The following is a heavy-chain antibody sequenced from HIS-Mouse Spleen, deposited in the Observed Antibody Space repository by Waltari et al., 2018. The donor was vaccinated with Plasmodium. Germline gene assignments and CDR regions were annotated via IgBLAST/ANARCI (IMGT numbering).Heavy chain of an antibody. CDR3: AREDILTGYYNDYWYFDL. CDR1: GFTFSSYS. CDR2: ISGSSSYI. Sequence: EVQLVESGGGLVKPGGSLRLSCAASGFTFSSYSMNWVRQAPGKGLEWVSSISGSSSYIYYADSVKGRFTISRDNAKNSLYLQMNSLRAEDTAVYYCAREDILTGYYNDYWYFDLWGRGTLVTVSS. V-gene: IGHV3-21*01. D-gene: IGHD3-9*01. J-gene: IGHJ2*01.